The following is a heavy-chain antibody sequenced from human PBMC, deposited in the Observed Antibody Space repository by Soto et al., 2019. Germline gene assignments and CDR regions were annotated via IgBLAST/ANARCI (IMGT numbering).Heavy chain of an antibody. D-gene: IGHD4-17*01. V-gene: IGHV1-2*02. CDR3: AKAPDFGDGVADY. J-gene: IGHJ4*02. CDR1: GYSFTDYY. CDR2: INTNTGGT. Sequence: QVQLVQSGAEVKKPGASVRVSCQASGYSFTDYYIHWVRQAPGQGFEWMGWINTNTGGTDYAQKFQSRVTMTRDTSITTIYLNLSGLRTDDSATYYCAKAPDFGDGVADYWGPGTLVTVSS.